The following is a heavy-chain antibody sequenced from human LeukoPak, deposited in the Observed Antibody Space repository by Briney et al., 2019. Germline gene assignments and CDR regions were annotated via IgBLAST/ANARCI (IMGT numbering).Heavy chain of an antibody. D-gene: IGHD3-3*01. J-gene: IGHJ4*02. CDR3: ATFYDFWSGYSPRHFDY. CDR2: ISGSGGST. V-gene: IGHV3-23*01. Sequence: GGSLRLSCAASGFTFSSYAMSWVRQAPGKGLEWVSAISGSGGSTYYADSVKGRFTISRDNSKNTLYLQMNSLGAEDTAVYYCATFYDFWSGYSPRHFDYWGQGTLVTVSS. CDR1: GFTFSSYA.